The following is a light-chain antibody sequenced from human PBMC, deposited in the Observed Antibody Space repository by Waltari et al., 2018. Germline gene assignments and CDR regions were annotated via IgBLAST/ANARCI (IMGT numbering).Light chain of an antibody. J-gene: IGKJ5*01. CDR3: QQYITSPVT. Sequence: DIVMTQSPDSLAVSLGERAPINCKASQTVMYFSNNKDYLAWSQQKSGQPPKLLIYWASTRESGVPDRFSGSGSATNFTLTINSLQAEDVAVYWCQQYITSPVTFGQGTRLEIK. CDR2: WAS. CDR1: QTVMYFSNNKDY. V-gene: IGKV4-1*01.